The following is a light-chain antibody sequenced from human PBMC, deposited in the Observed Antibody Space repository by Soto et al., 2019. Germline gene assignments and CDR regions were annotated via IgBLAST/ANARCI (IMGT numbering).Light chain of an antibody. CDR1: SSDVGSYNL. CDR3: CSYAGSSTYV. CDR2: EGS. V-gene: IGLV2-23*01. J-gene: IGLJ1*01. Sequence: ALTQPASVSGSPGQSITISCTGTSSDVGSYNLVSWYQQHPGKAPKLMIYEGSKRPSGVSNRFSGSKSGNTASLTISGLQAEDEADYYCCSYAGSSTYVFGTGTKLTVL.